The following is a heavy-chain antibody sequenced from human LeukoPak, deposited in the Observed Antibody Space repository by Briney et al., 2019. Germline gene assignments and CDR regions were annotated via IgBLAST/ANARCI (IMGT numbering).Heavy chain of an antibody. J-gene: IGHJ3*02. Sequence: GGSLRLSYAASGRTFTEYYMHWIRQAPGKGLEWVSFIGGTVGNTYYADSVKGRFTISRDNAKNSLYLQMNSLRAEDTAVYYCAREWSAFDIWGQGTMVTVSS. D-gene: IGHD2-8*01. V-gene: IGHV3-11*04. CDR3: AREWSAFDI. CDR1: GRTFTEYY. CDR2: IGGTVGNT.